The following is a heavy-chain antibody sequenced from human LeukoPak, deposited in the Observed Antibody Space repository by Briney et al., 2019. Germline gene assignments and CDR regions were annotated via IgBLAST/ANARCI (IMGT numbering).Heavy chain of an antibody. CDR3: AGTADYDILTGYNYYYYYMDV. CDR2: IIPIFGTA. J-gene: IGHJ6*03. CDR1: GGTFSSYA. D-gene: IGHD3-9*01. V-gene: IGHV1-69*13. Sequence: ASVKVSCKASGGTFSSYAISWVRQAPGQGLEWMGGIIPIFGTANYAQKFQGRVTITADESTSTAYMELSSLRSEDTAVYYCAGTADYDILTGYNYYYYYMDVWGKGTTVTISS.